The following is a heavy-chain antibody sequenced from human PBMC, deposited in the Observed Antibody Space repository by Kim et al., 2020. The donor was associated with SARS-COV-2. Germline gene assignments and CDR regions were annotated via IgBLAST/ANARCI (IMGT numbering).Heavy chain of an antibody. D-gene: IGHD3-22*01. CDR2: IKQDGSEK. CDR3: AREEWAYYYDSSGYYYVVDY. Sequence: GGSLRLSCAASGFTFSSYWMSWVRQAPGKGLEWVANIKQDGSEKYYVDSVKGRFTISRDNAKNSLYLQMNSLRAEDTAVYYCAREEWAYYYDSSGYYYVVDYWGQGTLVTVSS. V-gene: IGHV3-7*01. CDR1: GFTFSSYW. J-gene: IGHJ4*02.